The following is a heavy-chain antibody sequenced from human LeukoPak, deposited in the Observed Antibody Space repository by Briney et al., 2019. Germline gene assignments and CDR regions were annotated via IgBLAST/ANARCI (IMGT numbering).Heavy chain of an antibody. V-gene: IGHV4-59*12. CDR1: GGSISSYY. CDR2: IYYSGST. CDR3: ARAKYSSGWTRPGDAFDI. J-gene: IGHJ3*02. Sequence: SETLSLTCTVSGGSISSYYWSWIRQPPGKGLEWIGSIYYSGSTYYNPSLKSRVTISVDTSKNQFSLKLSSVTAADTAVYYCARAKYSSGWTRPGDAFDIWGQGTMVTVSS. D-gene: IGHD6-19*01.